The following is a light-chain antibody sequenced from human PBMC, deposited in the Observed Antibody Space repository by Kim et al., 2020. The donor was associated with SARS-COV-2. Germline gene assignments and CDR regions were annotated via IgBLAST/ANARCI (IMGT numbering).Light chain of an antibody. CDR3: QVWDRSTVV. V-gene: IGLV3-1*01. CDR2: QDT. J-gene: IGLJ2*01. CDR1: KLGDEN. Sequence: SGSPGQTASITCSGDKLGDENVCWYQQKPGQSPVVVIYQDTKRSSGIPDRFSGSKSGNTATLTSSETRAMDEADYSCQVWDRSTVVFGGGTQLTVL.